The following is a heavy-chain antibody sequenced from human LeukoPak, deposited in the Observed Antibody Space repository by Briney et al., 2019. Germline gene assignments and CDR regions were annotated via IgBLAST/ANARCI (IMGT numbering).Heavy chain of an antibody. CDR2: ISGSGGST. CDR3: AKSGSIAVAGGNFGY. J-gene: IGHJ4*02. V-gene: IGHV3-23*01. Sequence: GGSLRLSCAASGFTFSSYAMSWVRQAPGKGLEWVSAISGSGGSTYYADSVKGRFTISRDNSKNTLYLQMNSLRAEDTAVYYCAKSGSIAVAGGNFGYWGQGTLVTVSS. D-gene: IGHD6-19*01. CDR1: GFTFSSYA.